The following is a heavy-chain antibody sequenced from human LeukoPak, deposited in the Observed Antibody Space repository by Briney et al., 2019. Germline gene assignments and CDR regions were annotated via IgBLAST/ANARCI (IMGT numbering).Heavy chain of an antibody. Sequence: GGSLRLSCAASGFTFSSYSMNWVRQAPGKGLEWVPSISSSSSYIYYADSVKGRFTISRDNAKNSLYLQMNSLRAEDTAVYYCAREPYYYGSGSHMGNWFDPWGQGTLVTVSS. CDR2: ISSSSSYI. CDR1: GFTFSSYS. V-gene: IGHV3-21*01. D-gene: IGHD3-10*01. J-gene: IGHJ5*02. CDR3: AREPYYYGSGSHMGNWFDP.